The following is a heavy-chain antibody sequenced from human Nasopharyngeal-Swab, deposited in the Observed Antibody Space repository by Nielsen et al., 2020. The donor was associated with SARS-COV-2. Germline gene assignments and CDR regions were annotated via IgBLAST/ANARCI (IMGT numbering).Heavy chain of an antibody. CDR1: GFTFSDYY. D-gene: IGHD6-13*01. Sequence: GESLKTSCASSGFTFSDYYMAWIRQAPGRGLEWVSYISTSGRSTDSPDSVKGRFTISRDNANNLLFLHMSRLRGEDTAVYYCASEQGYEVLLDYYYHGLDVWGHGTAVTVSS. J-gene: IGHJ6*02. CDR2: ISTSGRST. CDR3: ASEQGYEVLLDYYYHGLDV. V-gene: IGHV3-11*01.